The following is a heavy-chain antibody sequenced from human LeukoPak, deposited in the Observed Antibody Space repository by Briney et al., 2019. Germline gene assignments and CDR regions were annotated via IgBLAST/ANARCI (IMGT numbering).Heavy chain of an antibody. Sequence: PSQTLSLTCTVSGGSISSGDYYWSWIRQAPGKGLEWIGYIYYSGSTYYNPSLKSRVTISVDTSKNQFALKLSSVTGGDTAVYYCASFYQAYYFDYWGQGTLVTVSS. J-gene: IGHJ4*02. D-gene: IGHD2-21*01. CDR2: IYYSGST. CDR3: ASFYQAYYFDY. V-gene: IGHV4-30-4*01. CDR1: GGSISSGDYY.